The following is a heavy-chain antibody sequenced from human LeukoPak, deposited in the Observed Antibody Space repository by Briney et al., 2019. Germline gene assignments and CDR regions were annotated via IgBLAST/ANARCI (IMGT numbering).Heavy chain of an antibody. J-gene: IGHJ4*02. CDR1: GFSPSTSGVG. V-gene: IGHV2-5*01. CDR2: IYWNDDK. CDR3: AHLTYDSSGGIDY. D-gene: IGHD3-22*01. Sequence: GSGPTLVNPTQTLTLTCTFSGFSPSTSGVGVGWIRQPPGKALEWLALIYWNDDKRYSPSLKSRLTITRDTSKHQVVLTMTNMDPVDTATYYCAHLTYDSSGGIDYWGQGTLVTVSS.